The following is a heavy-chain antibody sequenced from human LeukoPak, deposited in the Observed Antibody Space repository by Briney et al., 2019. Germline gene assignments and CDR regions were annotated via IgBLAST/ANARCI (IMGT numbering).Heavy chain of an antibody. CDR3: AKGTITMVRGVIGAFDV. D-gene: IGHD3-10*01. J-gene: IGHJ3*01. Sequence: GGSLRLSCAASGFTFSSYAMSWVRQAPGKGLEWVAAISGSGGSTYYADSVKGRFTISRDNSKNTLYLQMNSLRAEDTAVYYCAKGTITMVRGVIGAFDVWGQGTMVTVSS. V-gene: IGHV3-23*01. CDR2: ISGSGGST. CDR1: GFTFSSYA.